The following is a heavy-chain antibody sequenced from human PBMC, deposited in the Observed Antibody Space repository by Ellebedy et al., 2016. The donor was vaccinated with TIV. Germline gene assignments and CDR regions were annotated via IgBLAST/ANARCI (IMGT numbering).Heavy chain of an antibody. CDR2: ISYDGSNK. V-gene: IGHV3-30-3*01. Sequence: LSLTCAASGFTFSSYSMHWVRQAPGKGLEWVAVISYDGSNKYYADSVKGRFTISRDNSKNTLYLQMNSLRAEDTAVYFCAKTYYYDSSNFDYWGQGTLVTVSS. CDR1: GFTFSSYS. J-gene: IGHJ4*02. CDR3: AKTYYYDSSNFDY. D-gene: IGHD3-22*01.